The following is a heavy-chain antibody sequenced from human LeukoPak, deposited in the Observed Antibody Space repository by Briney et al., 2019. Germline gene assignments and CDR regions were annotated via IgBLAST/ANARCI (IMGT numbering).Heavy chain of an antibody. D-gene: IGHD3-10*01. V-gene: IGHV3-53*01. CDR2: IYSGGTT. CDR3: ARESGAGRVGEYYFDY. Sequence: GGSLRLSCAASGFTVSSNYMSWVRQAPGKGLEWVSVIYSGGTTYYADSVKGRFTISRDNSKNTLYLQMNSLRAEDTAAYYCARESGAGRVGEYYFDYWGQGTLVTVSS. CDR1: GFTVSSNY. J-gene: IGHJ4*02.